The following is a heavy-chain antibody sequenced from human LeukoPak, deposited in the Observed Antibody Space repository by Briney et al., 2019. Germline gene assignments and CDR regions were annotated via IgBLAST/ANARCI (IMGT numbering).Heavy chain of an antibody. V-gene: IGHV3-48*01. CDR3: ARDRDFDY. D-gene: IGHD5-24*01. CDR2: ISSSSSTI. Sequence: GGSLRLSCAASGFTFSSYSMNWVRQAPGKGLEWVSYISSSSSTIYYADSVKGRFTISRDNAKNPLYLQMNSLRVEDTAVYYCARDRDFDYWGQGTLVTVSS. J-gene: IGHJ4*02. CDR1: GFTFSSYS.